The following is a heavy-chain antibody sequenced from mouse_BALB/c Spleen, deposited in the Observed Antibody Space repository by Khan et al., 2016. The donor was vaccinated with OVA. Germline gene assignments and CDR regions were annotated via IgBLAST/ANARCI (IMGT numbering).Heavy chain of an antibody. CDR3: TRIYRSDFDY. Sequence: VQLQQSGPELVKPGASVKISCKASGYSFTGYFMNWVMQSHGKSLEWIGRLNPHIGENFYNQKFKGKATLTVDESSSTAHMELRSLASEDSAVYYCTRIYRSDFDYWGQGTTLTVSS. J-gene: IGHJ2*01. V-gene: IGHV1-20*02. CDR2: LNPHIGEN. D-gene: IGHD1-1*01. CDR1: GYSFTGYF.